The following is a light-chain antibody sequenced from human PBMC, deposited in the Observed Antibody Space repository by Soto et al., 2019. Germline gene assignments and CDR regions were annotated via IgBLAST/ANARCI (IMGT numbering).Light chain of an antibody. Sequence: QSVLTQPPSASGTPGQRVTISCSGSSSNIGSNTVNWYQQLPGTAPKLLIYSNNQRPSGVPDRFSGSKSDTSASLAISGLQSEDEADYYCAAWDDSFVVFGGGTKLTVL. V-gene: IGLV1-44*01. CDR2: SNN. J-gene: IGLJ2*01. CDR3: AAWDDSFVV. CDR1: SSNIGSNT.